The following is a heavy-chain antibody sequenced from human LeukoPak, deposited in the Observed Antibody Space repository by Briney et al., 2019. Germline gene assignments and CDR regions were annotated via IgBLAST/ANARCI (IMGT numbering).Heavy chain of an antibody. CDR2: ISSSGSTI. J-gene: IGHJ5*02. CDR1: GFTFSSYE. D-gene: IGHD6-13*01. V-gene: IGHV3-48*03. Sequence: GGSLRLSCAASGFTFSSYEMNWVRQAPGKGLEWVSYISSSGSTIYYADSVKGRFTISRDNAKNSLYLQMNSLRAEDTAVYYCARGPIAAAGFDPWGQGTLVTVSS. CDR3: ARGPIAAAGFDP.